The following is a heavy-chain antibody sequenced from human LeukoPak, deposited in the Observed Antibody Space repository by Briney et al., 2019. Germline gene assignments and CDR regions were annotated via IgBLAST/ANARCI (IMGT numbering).Heavy chain of an antibody. J-gene: IGHJ6*02. D-gene: IGHD2-2*03. CDR3: ARVDIVVVPAADTYYYYYYGMDV. V-gene: IGHV1-18*01. CDR2: ISAYNGNT. CDR1: GYTFTSYG. Sequence: ASVKVSCKASGYTFTSYGISWVRQAPGQGLEWMGWISAYNGNTNYAQKLQGRVTMTTDTSTSTAYMELRSLRSDDTAVYYCARVDIVVVPAADTYYYYYYGMDVWGQGTTVTVPS.